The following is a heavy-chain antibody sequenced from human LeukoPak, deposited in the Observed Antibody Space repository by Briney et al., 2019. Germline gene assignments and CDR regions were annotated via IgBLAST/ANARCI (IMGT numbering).Heavy chain of an antibody. V-gene: IGHV4-34*01. CDR1: GGSFSGYY. D-gene: IGHD3-22*01. CDR3: ARGEYDSSGYSIDY. CDR2: INHSGST. J-gene: IGHJ4*02. Sequence: PSETLSLTCAVYGGSFSGYYWSWIRQPPGKGLEWIGEINHSGSTNYNPSLKSRVTISVDTSKNQFSLKLSSVTAADTAVYYCARGEYDSSGYSIDYWSQGTLVTVSS.